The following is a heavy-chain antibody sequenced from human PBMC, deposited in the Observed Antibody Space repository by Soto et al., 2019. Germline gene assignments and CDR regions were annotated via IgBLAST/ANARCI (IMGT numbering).Heavy chain of an antibody. J-gene: IGHJ5*02. Sequence: GGSLRLCCAASGFTFSSYAMSGVRQDPGKGLEWVSAISGSGGSTYYADSVKGRFTISRDNSKNTLYLQMNSLRAEDTAVYYCAKDKGLLWFGELTYNWFDPWGQGTLVTVSS. D-gene: IGHD3-10*01. CDR2: ISGSGGST. CDR1: GFTFSSYA. V-gene: IGHV3-23*01. CDR3: AKDKGLLWFGELTYNWFDP.